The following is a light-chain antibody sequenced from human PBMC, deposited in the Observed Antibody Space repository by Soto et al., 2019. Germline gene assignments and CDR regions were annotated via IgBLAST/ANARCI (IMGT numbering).Light chain of an antibody. V-gene: IGKV1-5*03. CDR2: KAS. Sequence: DIQMTQSPSTLSASVGDRVTITCRASQSISSWLAWYQQKPGKAPKLLIYKASSLDSGVPSRFSGSGSGTEFTLTISSLQPDDFANYYCQQYNSYPTFGQGTKVEIK. CDR3: QQYNSYPT. J-gene: IGKJ1*01. CDR1: QSISSW.